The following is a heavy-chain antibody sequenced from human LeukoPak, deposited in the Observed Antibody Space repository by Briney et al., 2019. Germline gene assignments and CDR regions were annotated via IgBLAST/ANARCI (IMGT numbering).Heavy chain of an antibody. CDR2: IIPIFGTA. CDR3: ARDPYRYSGSYEGWGNAFDI. Sequence: ASVKVSCKASGGTFSSYAISWVRQAPGQGLEWMGGIIPIFGTANYAQKFQGRVTITADESTSTAYMELSSLRSEDTAVYYCARDPYRYSGSYEGWGNAFDIWGQGTMVTVSS. D-gene: IGHD1-26*01. J-gene: IGHJ3*02. V-gene: IGHV1-69*13. CDR1: GGTFSSYA.